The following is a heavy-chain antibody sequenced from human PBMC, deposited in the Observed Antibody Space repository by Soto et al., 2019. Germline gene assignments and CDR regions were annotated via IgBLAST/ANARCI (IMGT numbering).Heavy chain of an antibody. Sequence: QVRLVQSGAEARMPGASVKVSCKTSGYSFTNFGISWLRQAPGQGLEWMGWVSPYSEKANYARKFQGRVTMTTDTSTNTAHMELRSLMPGDTAVYYCARDPRTVTIFGVAGWFAPWGPGTLVTVSP. D-gene: IGHD3-3*01. V-gene: IGHV1-18*01. CDR1: GYSFTNFG. J-gene: IGHJ5*02. CDR2: VSPYSEKA. CDR3: ARDPRTVTIFGVAGWFAP.